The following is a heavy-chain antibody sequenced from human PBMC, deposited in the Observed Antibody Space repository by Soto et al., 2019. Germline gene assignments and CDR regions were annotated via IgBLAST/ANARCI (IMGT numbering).Heavy chain of an antibody. CDR1: GFTFTSSA. V-gene: IGHV1-58*01. CDR3: AAESSSPDPNFDY. D-gene: IGHD6-6*01. CDR2: IVVGSGNT. Sequence: SVKVSCKASGFTFTSSAVQWVRQARGQRLEWIGWIVVGSGNTNYAQKFQERVTITRDMSTSTAYMALSSLRSEDTAVYYCAAESSSPDPNFDYWGQGTLVTVSS. J-gene: IGHJ4*02.